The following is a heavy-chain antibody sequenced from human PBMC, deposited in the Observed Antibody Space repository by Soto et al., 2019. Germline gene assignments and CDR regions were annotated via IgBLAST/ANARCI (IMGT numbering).Heavy chain of an antibody. Sequence: QVQLQESGPGLVKPSQTLSLTCTVSGGPISSGGYYWTWVRQPPGKGLEWIGYIHYSGRTCYNPSLESRVIISLDTSENQFSLKLTSVTAADTAVYYCARFSPPGYYYMDVWGKGTSVTVAS. CDR2: IHYSGRT. J-gene: IGHJ6*03. CDR1: GGPISSGGYY. V-gene: IGHV4-31*03. CDR3: ARFSPPGYYYMDV.